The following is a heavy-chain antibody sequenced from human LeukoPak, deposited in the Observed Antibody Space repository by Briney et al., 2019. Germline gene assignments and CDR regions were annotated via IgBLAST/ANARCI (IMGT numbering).Heavy chain of an antibody. Sequence: GASVKVSCKAAGDTFTGYYMHLVRQAPGQGLEWMGWINPNSGGTNYAQKFQGRVTMTRDTSISTAYMELSRLRSDDTAVYYCASALCSSTSCYTSYWGQGTLVTVSS. D-gene: IGHD2-2*02. CDR2: INPNSGGT. CDR1: GDTFTGYY. CDR3: ASALCSSTSCYTSY. V-gene: IGHV1-2*02. J-gene: IGHJ4*02.